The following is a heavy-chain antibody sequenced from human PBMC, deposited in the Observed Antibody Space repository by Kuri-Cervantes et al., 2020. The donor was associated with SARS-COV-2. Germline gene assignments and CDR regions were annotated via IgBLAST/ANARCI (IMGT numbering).Heavy chain of an antibody. CDR3: ARDRITIFGVVIKGYGMDV. D-gene: IGHD3-3*01. CDR1: GFTFDDYA. Sequence: SLKISCAASGFTFDDYAMHWVRQAPGKGLEWVSGISWNSGSIGYAGSVKGRFTISRDNAKNSMYLQMNSLRAEDTAVYYCARDRITIFGVVIKGYGMDVWGQGTTVTVSS. CDR2: ISWNSGSI. V-gene: IGHV3-9*01. J-gene: IGHJ6*02.